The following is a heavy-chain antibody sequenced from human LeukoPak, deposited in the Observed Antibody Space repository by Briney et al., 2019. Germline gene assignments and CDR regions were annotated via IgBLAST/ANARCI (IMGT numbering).Heavy chain of an antibody. CDR3: ARGHYSNYRAYYYYMDV. CDR1: GGSINSYY. Sequence: SETLSLTCSVSGGSINSYYWSWIRQPPGEGLEWIGYIYSTSGTTNYNPSLRSRVPISVDTSKTQLSLRLSSVTAADTAVYYCARGHYSNYRAYYYYMDVWGQGTTVTVSS. J-gene: IGHJ6*03. D-gene: IGHD4-11*01. V-gene: IGHV4-4*09. CDR2: IYSTSGTT.